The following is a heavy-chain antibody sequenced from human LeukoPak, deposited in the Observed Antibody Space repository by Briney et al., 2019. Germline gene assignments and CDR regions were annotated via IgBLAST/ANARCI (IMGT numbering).Heavy chain of an antibody. CDR1: GYTFTSYD. CDR3: ARTHYDILTGYYVHYYYYYMDV. Sequence: ASVKVSCKASGYTFTSYDINWVRQATGQGLEWMGWMNPNSGNTGYAQKFQGRVTMTRNTSISTAYMELSSLRSEDTAVYYCARTHYDILTGYYVHYYYYYMDVWGKGTTVTVSS. V-gene: IGHV1-8*01. CDR2: MNPNSGNT. J-gene: IGHJ6*03. D-gene: IGHD3-9*01.